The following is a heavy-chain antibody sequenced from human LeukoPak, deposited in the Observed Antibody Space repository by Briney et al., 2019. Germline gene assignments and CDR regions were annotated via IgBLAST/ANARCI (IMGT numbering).Heavy chain of an antibody. Sequence: ASVKVSCKASGYTFTGYYMHWVRQAPGQGLEWMGWINPNSGGTNYAQKFQGRVTMTRDTSISTAYMELSRLRSDDTAVYYCARGPSIMITFGGGLDRGLYFDYWGQGTLVTVSS. V-gene: IGHV1-2*02. CDR3: ARGPSIMITFGGGLDRGLYFDY. CDR2: INPNSGGT. CDR1: GYTFTGYY. J-gene: IGHJ4*02. D-gene: IGHD3-16*01.